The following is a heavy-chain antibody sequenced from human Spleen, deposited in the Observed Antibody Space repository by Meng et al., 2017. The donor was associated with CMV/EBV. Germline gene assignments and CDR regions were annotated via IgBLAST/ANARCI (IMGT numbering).Heavy chain of an antibody. J-gene: IGHJ6*02. V-gene: IGHV1-69*05. CDR2: IIPIFGTA. Sequence: SVKVSCKASGGTFSSYAISWVRQAPGQGLEWMGGIIPIFGTANYAQKFQGRVTTTTDESTSTAYMELSSLRSEDTAVYYCAREYEKYQLLGYYYYGMDVWGQGTTVTVSS. CDR3: AREYEKYQLLGYYYYGMDV. CDR1: GGTFSSYA. D-gene: IGHD2-2*01.